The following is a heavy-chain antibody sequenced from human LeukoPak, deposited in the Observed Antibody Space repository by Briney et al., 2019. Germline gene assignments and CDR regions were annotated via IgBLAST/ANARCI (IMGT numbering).Heavy chain of an antibody. CDR3: ARMVVAATRRYFQH. D-gene: IGHD2-15*01. Sequence: SETLSLTCTVSGGSISRYYWGWIRQPPGKGLEGIGYIYYSGSTNYNPSFKSRVTISVDTSKNQFSLNLSSVTAADTAVYYCARMVVAATRRYFQHWGQGTLVTVSS. V-gene: IGHV4-59*01. CDR1: GGSISRYY. CDR2: IYYSGST. J-gene: IGHJ1*01.